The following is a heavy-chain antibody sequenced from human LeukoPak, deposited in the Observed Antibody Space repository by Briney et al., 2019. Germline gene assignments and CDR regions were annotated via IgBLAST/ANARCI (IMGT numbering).Heavy chain of an antibody. CDR2: IGSSGTYI. CDR3: ASEETTNGGWTPNY. J-gene: IGHJ4*02. D-gene: IGHD6-19*01. V-gene: IGHV3-21*01. CDR1: GFTFSSQS. Sequence: PGGSLRLSCAASGFTFSSQSMNWVRQAPRKGLEWVSSIGSSGTYIKYTDSVKGRFTISRDNAKNSLYLQMNSLRAEDTAVYYCASEETTNGGWTPNYWGQGTLVTVSS.